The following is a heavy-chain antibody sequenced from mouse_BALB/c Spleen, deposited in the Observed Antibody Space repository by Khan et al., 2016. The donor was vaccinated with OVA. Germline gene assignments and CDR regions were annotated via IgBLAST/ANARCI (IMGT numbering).Heavy chain of an antibody. Sequence: EVQLQESGGDLVKPGGSLKLSCSASGFTFSTYGMSWVRQTPEKRLEWVASISSGGDNIFYPASVKGRFSMSRDNVKNTLYLQMSSLRSEDTAMYYCARHNYGPFAYWGQGTLVTVSA. V-gene: IGHV5-6*01. CDR1: GFTFSTYG. D-gene: IGHD1-1*01. J-gene: IGHJ3*01. CDR3: ARHNYGPFAY. CDR2: ISSGGDNI.